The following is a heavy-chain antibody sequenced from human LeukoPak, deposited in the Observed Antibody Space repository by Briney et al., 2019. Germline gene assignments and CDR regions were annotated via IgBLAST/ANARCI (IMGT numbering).Heavy chain of an antibody. CDR1: GFNFSSYE. V-gene: IGHV3-48*03. Sequence: PGGSLRLSCAASGFNFSSYEMNWVRQAPGKGLEWVSYISSSGSTIYYADSVKGRFTISRDNAKNSLDLQMNSLRAEDTAVYYCARGITYYYDSSGYPTFYYMDVWGKGTTVTVSS. CDR2: ISSSGSTI. D-gene: IGHD3-22*01. J-gene: IGHJ6*03. CDR3: ARGITYYYDSSGYPTFYYMDV.